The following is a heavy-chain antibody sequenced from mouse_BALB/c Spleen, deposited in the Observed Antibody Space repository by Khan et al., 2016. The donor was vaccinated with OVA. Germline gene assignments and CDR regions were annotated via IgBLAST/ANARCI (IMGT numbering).Heavy chain of an antibody. D-gene: IGHD2-1*01. CDR3: TRDRHGNYGGWLAY. CDR2: ISSGGSYT. V-gene: IGHV5-6-4*01. CDR1: GFTFSSYT. Sequence: EVELVESGGDLVKPGGSLKLSCAASGFTFSSYTMSWVRQTPEKRLEWVATISSGGSYTYYPDSVKGRFTTSRDNAKNTLYLQMNSLKSEDTAMYYCTRDRHGNYGGWLAYWGQGTLVTVSA. J-gene: IGHJ3*01.